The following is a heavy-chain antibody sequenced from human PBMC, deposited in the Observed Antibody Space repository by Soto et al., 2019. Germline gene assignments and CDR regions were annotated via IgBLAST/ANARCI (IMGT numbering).Heavy chain of an antibody. Sequence: SETLSLTCAVYGGSFSGYYWSWIRQPPGKGLEWIGEINHSGSTNYNPSLKSRVTISVDTSKNQFSLKLSSVTAADTAVYYCARGRVQPFDYWGQGTLVTVSS. CDR2: INHSGST. CDR3: ARGRVQPFDY. V-gene: IGHV4-34*01. D-gene: IGHD3-3*01. J-gene: IGHJ4*02. CDR1: GGSFSGYY.